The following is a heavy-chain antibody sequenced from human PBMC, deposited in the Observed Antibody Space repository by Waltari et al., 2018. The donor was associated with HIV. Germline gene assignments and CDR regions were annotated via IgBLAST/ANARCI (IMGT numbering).Heavy chain of an antibody. V-gene: IGHV3-21*02. D-gene: IGHD4-4*01. CDR1: GFTFSFGSYT. CDR2: ISRSGSFI. J-gene: IGHJ3*02. Sequence: QLVESGGGQVQPGGSLRLSCGAYGFTFSFGSYTMNWVRQAPGKGLEWVSSISRSGSFIYSADAVKGRFTISRDNAKNSLYLQMNSLRTEDTAVYYCAREDYSGYVGHGFDIWGQGTMVTVSS. CDR3: AREDYSGYVGHGFDI.